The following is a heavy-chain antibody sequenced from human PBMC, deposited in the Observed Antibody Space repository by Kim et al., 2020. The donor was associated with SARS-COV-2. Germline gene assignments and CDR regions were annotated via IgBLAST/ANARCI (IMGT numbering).Heavy chain of an antibody. CDR3: ARSGPSITGFDY. D-gene: IGHD1-20*01. V-gene: IGHV1-18*01. Sequence: TNYANKLQGRVTMTTDTSTNTAYMELRSLRSDDTAIYYCARSGPSITGFDYWGQGTLVTVSS. J-gene: IGHJ4*02. CDR2: T.